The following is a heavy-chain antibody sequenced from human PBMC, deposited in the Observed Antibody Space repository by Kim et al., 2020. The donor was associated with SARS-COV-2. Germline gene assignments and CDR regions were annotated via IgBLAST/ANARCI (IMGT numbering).Heavy chain of an antibody. CDR3: ARVYPSRYCSGGSCSPSDY. J-gene: IGHJ4*02. V-gene: IGHV1-18*01. CDR1: GYTFTSYG. D-gene: IGHD2-15*01. CDR2: ISAYNGNT. Sequence: ASVKVSCKASGYTFTSYGISWVRQAPGQGLEWMGWISAYNGNTNYAQKLQGRVTMTTDTSTSTAYMELRSLRSDDTAVYYCARVYPSRYCSGGSCSPSDYWGQGTLVTVSS.